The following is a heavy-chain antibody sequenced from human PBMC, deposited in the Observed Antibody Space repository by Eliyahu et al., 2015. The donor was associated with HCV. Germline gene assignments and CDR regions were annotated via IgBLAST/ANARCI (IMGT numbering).Heavy chain of an antibody. Sequence: AASGFTFSSYAKSWVRQAPGKGLEWVSAISGSGGSTYYADSVKGRFTISRDNSKNTLYLQMNSLRAEDTAVYYCAKTTVTYYYDSSGYSPPSFDPWGQGTLVTVLL. J-gene: IGHJ5*02. D-gene: IGHD3-22*01. V-gene: IGHV3-23*01. CDR2: ISGSGGST. CDR1: GFTFSSYA. CDR3: AKTTVTYYYDSSGYSPPSFDP.